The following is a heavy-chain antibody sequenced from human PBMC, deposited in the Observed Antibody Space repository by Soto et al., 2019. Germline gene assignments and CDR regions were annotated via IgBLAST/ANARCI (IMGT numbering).Heavy chain of an antibody. CDR2: IYYSGRT. J-gene: IGHJ5*02. D-gene: IGHD4-17*01. CDR1: GDSVTSNHL. Sequence: QLQLQESGPGLVKPSETLALTCAVSGDSVTSNHLWGWIRQFPGKGLQWIGSIYYSGRTHYNPSLESRVTISVVTSKNQSSLKLTSVTSADTAVYYCARHVDFADYIRWFDPWGQGTLVTVSS. V-gene: IGHV4-39*01. CDR3: ARHVDFADYIRWFDP.